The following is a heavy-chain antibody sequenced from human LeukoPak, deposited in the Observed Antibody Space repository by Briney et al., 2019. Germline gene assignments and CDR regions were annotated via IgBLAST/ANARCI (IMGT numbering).Heavy chain of an antibody. Sequence: GGSLRLSCAASGFPFSRNDMSWVRQAPGKGLEWVSSISGSGDRTYYADSVKGRFTISRDTSKNTLYLEMNSLRVEDAAVYYCARPRGVAAAGSSGDYWGQGTLVTVSS. J-gene: IGHJ4*02. CDR2: ISGSGDRT. CDR1: GFPFSRND. V-gene: IGHV3-23*01. CDR3: ARPRGVAAAGSSGDY. D-gene: IGHD6-13*01.